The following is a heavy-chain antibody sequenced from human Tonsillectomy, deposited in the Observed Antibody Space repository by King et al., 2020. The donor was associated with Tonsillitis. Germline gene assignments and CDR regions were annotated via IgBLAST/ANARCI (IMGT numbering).Heavy chain of an antibody. J-gene: IGHJ1*01. D-gene: IGHD2-15*01. CDR2: ITSSSKYI. CDR3: ARETYSSRFFRH. V-gene: IGHV3-21*04. Sequence: QLVQSGGGLVKPGGSLRLSCAASGFTFSGYGMNWVRQAPGRGLGWASSITSSSKYIFYSDSVKGRFTISRDNAMNSLYLQMNILRAEDTAVYYCARETYSSRFFRHWGQGTLVTVSS. CDR1: GFTFSGYG.